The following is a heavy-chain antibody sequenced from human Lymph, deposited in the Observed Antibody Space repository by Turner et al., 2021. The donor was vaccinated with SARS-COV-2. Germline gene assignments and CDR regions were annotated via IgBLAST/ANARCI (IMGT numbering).Heavy chain of an antibody. D-gene: IGHD1-26*01. J-gene: IGHJ3*02. V-gene: IGHV4-39*01. CDR2: IYYIGST. CDR1: GSAICSSTYY. CDR3: VRHPRFCSGGYSGAFDI. Sequence: QLELQGAGPGLVKPSEPPSPNCTVYGSAICSSTYYWGWVRQPRWKGLDWIGNIYYIGSTCYNPSLKCRVTISVDTSKNQFSLKLSSVTAADTAVYYCVRHPRFCSGGYSGAFDIWGQGTMVTVSS.